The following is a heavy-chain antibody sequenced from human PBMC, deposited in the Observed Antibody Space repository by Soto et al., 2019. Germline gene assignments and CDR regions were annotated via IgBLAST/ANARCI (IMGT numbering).Heavy chain of an antibody. CDR1: GYSFTSYW. D-gene: IGHD2-21*01. CDR3: ARHLLKLVSISPDDAFDI. Sequence: PGESLKISCKGSGYSFTSYWIAWVRQMPGKGLEWMGIIYPGDSDTRYSPSFQGQVTFSADKSITTAYLQWGSLKASDTAMYYCARHLLKLVSISPDDAFDIWGQGTMVTVSS. J-gene: IGHJ3*02. CDR2: IYPGDSDT. V-gene: IGHV5-51*01.